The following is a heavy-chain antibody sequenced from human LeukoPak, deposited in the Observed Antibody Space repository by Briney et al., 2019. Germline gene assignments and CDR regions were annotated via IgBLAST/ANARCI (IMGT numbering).Heavy chain of an antibody. D-gene: IGHD5-12*01. Sequence: GGSLRLSCTASRFTFSSYWMSWVRQAPGKGLEWVANIKQDGSEKYYVDSVKGRFTISRDNAKNSLYLQMNSLRAEDTAVYYCAREKVRVATIGGFDYWGQGTLVTVSS. V-gene: IGHV3-7*01. J-gene: IGHJ4*02. CDR2: IKQDGSEK. CDR3: AREKVRVATIGGFDY. CDR1: RFTFSSYW.